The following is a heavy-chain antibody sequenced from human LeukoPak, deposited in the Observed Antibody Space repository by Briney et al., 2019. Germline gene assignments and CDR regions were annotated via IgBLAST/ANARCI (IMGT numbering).Heavy chain of an antibody. CDR2: ISGSGGST. Sequence: PGGSLRLSCAASRFTFSSYAMSWVRQAPGKGLEWVSAISGSGGSTYYADSVKGRFTISRDNSKNTLYLQMNSLRAEDTAVYYCAKDGIDSSGYYYNYYFDYWGQGTLVTVSS. CDR1: RFTFSSYA. J-gene: IGHJ4*02. CDR3: AKDGIDSSGYYYNYYFDY. D-gene: IGHD3-22*01. V-gene: IGHV3-23*01.